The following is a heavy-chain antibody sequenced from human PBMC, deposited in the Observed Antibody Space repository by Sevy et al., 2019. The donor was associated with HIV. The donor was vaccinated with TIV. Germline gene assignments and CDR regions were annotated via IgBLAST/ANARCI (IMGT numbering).Heavy chain of an antibody. V-gene: IGHV3-23*01. CDR1: GFTFSSYA. D-gene: IGHD6-19*01. Sequence: GGSLRLSCASSGFTFSSYAMSWVRQAPGKGLEWVSAISGSGGTTYYEDSGKGRFTISRDNSKNTLYLQMNSLRAEDTAVYYCAKERFQVSGWYHRDYWGQGTLVTVSS. J-gene: IGHJ4*02. CDR2: ISGSGGTT. CDR3: AKERFQVSGWYHRDY.